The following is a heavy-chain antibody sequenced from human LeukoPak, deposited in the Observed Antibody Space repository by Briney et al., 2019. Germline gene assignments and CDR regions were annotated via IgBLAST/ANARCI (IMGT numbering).Heavy chain of an antibody. CDR2: ISSSSSYI. J-gene: IGHJ4*02. CDR3: ASGRDWVGAIFHY. D-gene: IGHD1-26*01. CDR1: GFTFSSYS. Sequence: GGSLRLSCAASGFTFSSYSMNWVRQAPGKGLEWVSSISSSSSYIYYADSVKGRFTISRDNAKNSLCLQMNSLRAEDTAVYYCASGRDWVGAIFHYWGQGTLVTVSS. V-gene: IGHV3-21*01.